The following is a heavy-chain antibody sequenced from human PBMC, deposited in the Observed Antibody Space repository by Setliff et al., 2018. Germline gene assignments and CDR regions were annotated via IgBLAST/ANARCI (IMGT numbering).Heavy chain of an antibody. CDR2: TYHSGST. CDR1: GYSISSGYY. J-gene: IGHJ4*02. Sequence: PSETLSLTCAVSGYSISSGYYWGWIRQPPGKGLEWIGSTYHSGSTYYNPSLKSRVTISVDTSKNQFSLKLSSVTAADTAVYYCARDHGRITMVRGVLWGQGTLVTVSS. V-gene: IGHV4-38-2*02. CDR3: ARDHGRITMVRGVL. D-gene: IGHD3-10*01.